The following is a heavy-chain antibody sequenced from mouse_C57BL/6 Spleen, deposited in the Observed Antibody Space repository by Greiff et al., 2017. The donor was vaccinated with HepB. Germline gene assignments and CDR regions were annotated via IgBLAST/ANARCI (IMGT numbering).Heavy chain of an antibody. J-gene: IGHJ3*01. CDR2: ISDGGSYT. CDR1: GFTFSSYA. D-gene: IGHD2-4*01. CDR3: AREGYDYDWFAY. V-gene: IGHV5-4*01. Sequence: DVQLVESGGGLVKPGGSLKLSCAASGFTFSSYAMSWVRQTPEKRLEWVATISDGGSYTYYPDNVKGRFTISRDNAKNNLYLQMSHLKSDDTAMYYCAREGYDYDWFAYWGQGTLVTVSA.